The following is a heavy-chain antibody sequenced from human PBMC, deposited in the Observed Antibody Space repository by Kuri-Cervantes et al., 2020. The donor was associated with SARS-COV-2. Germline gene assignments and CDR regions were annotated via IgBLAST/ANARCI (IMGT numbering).Heavy chain of an antibody. CDR3: ANSFYDTSSVPRLDY. J-gene: IGHJ4*02. CDR1: GFTFSSYA. Sequence: GGSLRLSCAASGFTFSSYAMSWVRQAPGKGLEWVSAISGSGGSTYYADSVKGRFTISRDNSKNTLYLQMNSLRAEDTAVYYCANSFYDTSSVPRLDYWGQGTLVTVSS. CDR2: ISGSGGST. V-gene: IGHV3-23*01. D-gene: IGHD2/OR15-2a*01.